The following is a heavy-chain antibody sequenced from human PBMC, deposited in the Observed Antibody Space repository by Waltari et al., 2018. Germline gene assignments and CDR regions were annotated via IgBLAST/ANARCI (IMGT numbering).Heavy chain of an antibody. CDR2: INPNRGGT. V-gene: IGHV1-2*06. Sequence: QVQLVPSGAEVKKPGASVKVSCQASGDTFTGYYLHWVRQAPGQRLEWMGRINPNRGGTNYAQKFQGRVTMTRDTSISTAYMGLSRLRSDDTAVYYCTMLHDPLTGYLLEGWFDPWGQGTLVTVSS. D-gene: IGHD3-9*01. J-gene: IGHJ5*02. CDR1: GDTFTGYY. CDR3: TMLHDPLTGYLLEGWFDP.